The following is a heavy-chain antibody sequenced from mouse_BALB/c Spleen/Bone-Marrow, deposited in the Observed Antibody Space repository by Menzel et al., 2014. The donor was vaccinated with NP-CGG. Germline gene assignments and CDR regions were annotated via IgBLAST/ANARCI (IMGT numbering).Heavy chain of an antibody. CDR3: ARALTGNYYAMDY. V-gene: IGHV2-9*02. Sequence: VQLQQSGPGLVSPSQSLSITCTVSGFSLTSYGVHWVRQPPGKGLEWLGVIWAGGNTNYNSALMSRLSISKDNSKSQVFLKMNSLQTDDTAVYYCARALTGNYYAMDYWGQGTSVTVSS. CDR2: IWAGGNT. J-gene: IGHJ4*01. CDR1: GFSLTSYG. D-gene: IGHD4-1*01.